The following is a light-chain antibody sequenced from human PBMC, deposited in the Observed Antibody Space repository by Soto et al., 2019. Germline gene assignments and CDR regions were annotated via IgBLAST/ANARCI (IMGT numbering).Light chain of an antibody. CDR1: QGISGN. Sequence: EIRMTQSPATLSVSPGESAPLSCRASQGISGNLAWYQQKPGLAPRLLIYHTSIRATGVPARFSGSGSGTEFSLTISSPQSEDFAVYYCQRYDNWPLTFGGGTKVDIK. J-gene: IGKJ4*01. V-gene: IGKV3-15*01. CDR3: QRYDNWPLT. CDR2: HTS.